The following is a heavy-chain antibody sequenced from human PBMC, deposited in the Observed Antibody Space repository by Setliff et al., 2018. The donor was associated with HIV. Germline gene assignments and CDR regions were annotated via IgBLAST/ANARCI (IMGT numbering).Heavy chain of an antibody. CDR1: GYTSTDYA. V-gene: IGHV1-3*03. CDR2: INTANGNT. Sequence: VSCKTSGYTSTDYAIHWVRQAPGQRLAWLGWINTANGNTQYSQEFQGRVSFSRDTSATTAYLGFYRLTYEDMAVYYCARVKIGGYVFLDSWGQGTLVTVSS. CDR3: ARVKIGGYVFLDS. D-gene: IGHD3-16*01. J-gene: IGHJ4*02.